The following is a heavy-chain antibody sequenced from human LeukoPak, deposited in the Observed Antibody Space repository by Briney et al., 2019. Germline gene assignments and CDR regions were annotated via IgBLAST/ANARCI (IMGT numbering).Heavy chain of an antibody. D-gene: IGHD2-15*01. V-gene: IGHV1-18*01. CDR2: ISGGYNGDS. CDR1: GYTFIHYG. J-gene: IGHJ4*02. Sequence: ASVKASCKTSGYTFIHYGISWVRQAPGQGLEWMAWISGGYNGDSNYSLKLRGRLTMTTDTSTSTAYMELRSLRSDDTAVYYCARDEKKYCSGGSCPAYFDYWGQGTLVTVSS. CDR3: ARDEKKYCSGGSCPAYFDY.